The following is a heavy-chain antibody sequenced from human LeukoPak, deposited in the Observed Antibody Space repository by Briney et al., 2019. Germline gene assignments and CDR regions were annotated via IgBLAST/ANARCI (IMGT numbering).Heavy chain of an antibody. CDR1: GFSLNTRGVG. CDR3: AHRKNYYDSSVFDN. V-gene: IGHV2-5*02. D-gene: IGHD3-22*01. J-gene: IGHJ4*02. Sequence: ESGPTLVNPTQTLTLTCTFSGFSLNTRGVGVGWIRQLPGRALEWLALIYWDDDRRYSPSLKSRLTITKDTSKNQVVLTMTNMDPVDTATYFCAHRKNYYDSSVFDNWGQGTLVTVSS. CDR2: IYWDDDR.